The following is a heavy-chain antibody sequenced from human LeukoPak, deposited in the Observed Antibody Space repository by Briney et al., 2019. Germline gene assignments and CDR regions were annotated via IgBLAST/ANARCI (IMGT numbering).Heavy chain of an antibody. CDR2: IDWDDDK. Sequence: SGPTLVNPTQPLTLTCTFSGFSLRTSGMCVSWIRQPPGKALEWLARIDWDDDKYYSTSLKTRLTISKDTSKNQVVLTMTNMDPVDTVTYYCARLRYCSSGSCYYFDYWGQGTLVTVSS. CDR1: GFSLRTSGMC. V-gene: IGHV2-70*11. CDR3: ARLRYCSSGSCYYFDY. D-gene: IGHD2-15*01. J-gene: IGHJ4*02.